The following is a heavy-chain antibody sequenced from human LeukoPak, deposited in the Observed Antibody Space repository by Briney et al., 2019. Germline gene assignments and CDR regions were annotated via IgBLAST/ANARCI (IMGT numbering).Heavy chain of an antibody. V-gene: IGHV1-2*02. CDR2: INPNSGGT. CDR1: GYTFTGYY. J-gene: IGHJ4*02. Sequence: ASVKVSCKASGYTFTGYYMHWVRQAPGQGLEWMGWINPNSGGTNYAQKFQGRVTMTRDTSISTAYMELSRLRSDDTAVYYCARPTLHNYYDSSGYYFDYWGQGTLVTVSS. CDR3: ARPTLHNYYDSSGYYFDY. D-gene: IGHD3-22*01.